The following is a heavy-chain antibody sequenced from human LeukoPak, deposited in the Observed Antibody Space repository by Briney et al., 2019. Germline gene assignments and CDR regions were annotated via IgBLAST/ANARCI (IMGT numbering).Heavy chain of an antibody. D-gene: IGHD3-10*01. J-gene: IGHJ3*02. CDR3: ARHWPRRGAFDI. V-gene: IGHV4-59*01. Sequence: SETLSLTCTVSGGSISSYYWSWIRQPPGKGLEWIGYIYYSGSTNYNPSLKSRVTISVDTSKNRFSLKLSSVTAADTAVYYCARHWPRRGAFDIWGQGTMVTVSS. CDR2: IYYSGST. CDR1: GGSISSYY.